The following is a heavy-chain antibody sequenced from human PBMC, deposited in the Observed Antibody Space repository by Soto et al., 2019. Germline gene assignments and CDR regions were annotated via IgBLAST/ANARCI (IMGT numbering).Heavy chain of an antibody. D-gene: IGHD3-22*01. CDR1: GFTFSSYE. V-gene: IGHV3-48*03. J-gene: IGHJ4*02. CDR2: ISSSGSTI. CDR3: ARERDYYDSSGYCDY. Sequence: GGSLRLSCAASGFTFSSYEMNCVRQAPGKGLEWVSYISSSGSTIYYADSVKGRFTISRDNAKNSLYLQMNSLRAEDTAVYYCARERDYYDSSGYCDYWGQGTLVTVSS.